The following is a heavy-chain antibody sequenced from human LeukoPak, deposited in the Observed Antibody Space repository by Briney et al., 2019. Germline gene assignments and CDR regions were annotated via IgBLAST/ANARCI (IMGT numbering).Heavy chain of an antibody. CDR2: ISSSSSYI. J-gene: IGHJ4*02. V-gene: IGHV3-21*01. Sequence: GGSLRLSCAASGFTFSSYSMIWVRQTPGKGLEWVSSISSSSSYIYYADSVKGRFTVSRDNAKNSLYLQMHSLRAEDTAVYYCARADYYDSSGYLWGQGTLVTVSS. D-gene: IGHD3-22*01. CDR3: ARADYYDSSGYL. CDR1: GFTFSSYS.